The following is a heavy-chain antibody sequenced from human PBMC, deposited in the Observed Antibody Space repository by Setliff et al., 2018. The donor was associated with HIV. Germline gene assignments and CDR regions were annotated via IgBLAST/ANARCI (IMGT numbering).Heavy chain of an antibody. CDR3: ARVRLELRQYWFDS. CDR2: INHSGST. D-gene: IGHD1-7*01. Sequence: SETLSLTCAVYGGSFSDYYWSWIRQPPGKRLEWIGEINHSGSTNYNPSLKRRVTISVDTSKNQFSLKLNSVTAADTAVYYCARVRLELRQYWFDSWGQGSPVTVSS. CDR1: GGSFSDYY. V-gene: IGHV4-34*01. J-gene: IGHJ5*01.